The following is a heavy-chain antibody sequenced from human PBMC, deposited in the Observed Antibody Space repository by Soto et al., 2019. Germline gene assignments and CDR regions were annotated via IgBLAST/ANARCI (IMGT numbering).Heavy chain of an antibody. Sequence: GGALSLSCAASGFTFSIYGIHGGRQAAGKGLEWGAVISYDGSNKYYADSVKGRFTISRDNSKNTLYLQMNSVRAEDAAVYYCAKDFGGSYPPRWGQGTLVTVSS. V-gene: IGHV3-30*18. J-gene: IGHJ4*02. D-gene: IGHD1-26*01. CDR3: AKDFGGSYPPR. CDR1: GFTFSIYG. CDR2: ISYDGSNK.